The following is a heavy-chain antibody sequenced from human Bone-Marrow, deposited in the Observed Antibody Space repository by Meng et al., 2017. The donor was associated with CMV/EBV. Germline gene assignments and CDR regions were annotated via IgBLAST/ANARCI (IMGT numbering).Heavy chain of an antibody. V-gene: IGHV3-30*02. J-gene: IGHJ6*02. Sequence: GESLKISCAASGFSFSSYGMQWVRQAPGKGLEWVTFIRYDGSKKYYADSVKGRFTISRDNSKNTLYLQMNSLRAEDTAVYYCAKTLSGSYFYYYGLDVWGQGTTVTVSS. D-gene: IGHD1-26*01. CDR3: AKTLSGSYFYYYGLDV. CDR2: IRYDGSKK. CDR1: GFSFSSYG.